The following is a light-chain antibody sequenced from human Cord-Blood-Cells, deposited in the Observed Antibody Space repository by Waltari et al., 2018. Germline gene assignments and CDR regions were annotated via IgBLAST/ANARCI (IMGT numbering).Light chain of an antibody. Sequence: QSVLTQPPSASGTPGQRVTISCSGSSSNIGSNYVYWYQQLPGTAPKLLSYRNNRRTSGVPDRFSGSKSGTSASLAISGLRSEDEDDYYCAAWDDSLSSWVFGGGTKLTVL. J-gene: IGLJ3*02. CDR1: SSNIGSNY. CDR2: RNN. V-gene: IGLV1-47*01. CDR3: AAWDDSLSSWV.